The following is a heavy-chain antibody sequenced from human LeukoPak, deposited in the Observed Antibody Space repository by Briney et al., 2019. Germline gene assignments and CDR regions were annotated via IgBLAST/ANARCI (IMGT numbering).Heavy chain of an antibody. CDR2: ISYDGSNK. CDR3: AKDDYGDSRNAFDI. J-gene: IGHJ3*02. CDR1: GFTFSSYG. V-gene: IGHV3-30*18. Sequence: GGSLRLSCAASGFTFSSYGMHWVRQAPGKGLEWVAVISYDGSNKYYADSVKGRFTISRDNSKNTLYLQMNSLRAEDTAVYYCAKDDYGDSRNAFDIWGQGTMVTVSS. D-gene: IGHD4-17*01.